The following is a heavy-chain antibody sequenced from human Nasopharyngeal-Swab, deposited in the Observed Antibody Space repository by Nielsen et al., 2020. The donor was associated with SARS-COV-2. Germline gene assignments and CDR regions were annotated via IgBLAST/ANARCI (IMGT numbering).Heavy chain of an antibody. CDR1: GYTFTSYG. D-gene: IGHD1-26*01. Sequence: ASVKVSCKASGYTFTSYGISWVRQAPGQGLVWMGWISGNIGTTNYAQNLQGRVTMTTDTSTSTAYMELRNLRSDDTAVYYCARGSTLIDYWGQGTLATVSS. CDR3: ARGSTLIDY. V-gene: IGHV1-18*01. CDR2: ISGNIGTT. J-gene: IGHJ4*02.